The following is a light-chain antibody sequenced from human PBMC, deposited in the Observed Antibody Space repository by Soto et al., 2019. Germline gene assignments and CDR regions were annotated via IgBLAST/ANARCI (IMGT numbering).Light chain of an antibody. Sequence: QSALTQPASVSGSPGQSITISCTGTSSDVGGYNYVSWYQQHPGEAPKLMIYEVINRPSGVSNRFSGSKSGNTASLTISGLQADDEADYYCSPYTSSSTPFVFGTGTKLTVL. J-gene: IGLJ1*01. CDR3: SPYTSSSTPFV. CDR2: EVI. CDR1: SSDVGGYNY. V-gene: IGLV2-14*01.